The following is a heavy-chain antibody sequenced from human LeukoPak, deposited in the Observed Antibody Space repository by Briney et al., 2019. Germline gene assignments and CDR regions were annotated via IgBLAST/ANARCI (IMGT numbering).Heavy chain of an antibody. CDR3: AGLVVATATIDY. Sequence: PSETLSLTCTVSGGSISSSNYYWGWIRQPPGKELEWIGNIFYSGSAYYNPSLKSRVTISVDTSKKQFSLKLSSVTAADTAVYYCAGLVVATATIDYWGQGTLVTVSS. CDR1: GGSISSSNYY. V-gene: IGHV4-39*01. CDR2: IFYSGSA. D-gene: IGHD2-21*02. J-gene: IGHJ4*02.